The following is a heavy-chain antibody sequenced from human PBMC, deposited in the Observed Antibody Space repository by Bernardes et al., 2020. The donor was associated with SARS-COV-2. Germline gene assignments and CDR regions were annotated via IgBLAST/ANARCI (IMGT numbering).Heavy chain of an antibody. CDR1: GGSMNSNNYY. J-gene: IGHJ5*02. V-gene: IGHV4-30-4*01. CDR3: TRGTHCNSGSCFNELHCFDP. CDR2: IFHNGGR. Sequence: SETLSLTCTVSGGSMNSNNYYWSWIRQPTGRGPEWNGYIFHNGGRYYNPSLQSRITISVDTSKNQYSLTLASVTAADTAVYFCTRGTHCNSGSCFNELHCFDPWGQGILVTVSS. D-gene: IGHD2-15*01.